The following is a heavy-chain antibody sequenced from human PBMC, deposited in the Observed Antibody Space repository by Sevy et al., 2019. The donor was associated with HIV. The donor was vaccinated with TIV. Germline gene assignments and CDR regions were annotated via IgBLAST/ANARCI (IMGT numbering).Heavy chain of an antibody. V-gene: IGHV3-23*01. CDR1: GFTFNIYS. CDR2: LSFGCGKI. D-gene: IGHD2-8*01. Sequence: GGSLRLSCAASGFTFNIYSRSWVRQTPGKGLEWVATLSFGCGKINHADSGKGRFTMSRDDSKNAVYLQMNNLRVEDTAIYYCAREGCTKPHDYWGQGTLVTVSS. J-gene: IGHJ4*02. CDR3: AREGCTKPHDY.